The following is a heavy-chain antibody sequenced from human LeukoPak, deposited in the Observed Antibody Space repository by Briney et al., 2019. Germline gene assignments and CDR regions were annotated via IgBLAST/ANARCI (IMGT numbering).Heavy chain of an antibody. V-gene: IGHV4-34*01. CDR3: ARERAGDYYDSSGYYPNWFDP. Sequence: SETLSLTCAVYSGSFSGYYWSWIRQPPGKGLEWIGEINHSGSTNYNPSLKSRVTISVDTSKNQFSLKLSSVTAADTAVYYCARERAGDYYDSSGYYPNWFDPWGQGTLVTVSS. CDR2: INHSGST. D-gene: IGHD3-22*01. J-gene: IGHJ5*02. CDR1: SGSFSGYY.